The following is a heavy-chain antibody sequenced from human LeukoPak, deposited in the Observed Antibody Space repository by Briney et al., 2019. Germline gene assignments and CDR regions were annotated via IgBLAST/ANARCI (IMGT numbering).Heavy chain of an antibody. CDR3: ARAPAYYDYVWGSYRDYYFDY. CDR2: IDPNSGGT. V-gene: IGHV1-2*02. CDR1: GYTFTGYY. J-gene: IGHJ4*02. D-gene: IGHD3-16*02. Sequence: VASVKVSCKASGYTFTGYYMHWVRQAPGQGLEWMGWIDPNSGGTNYAQKFQGRVTMTRDTSISTAYMELSRLRSDDTAVYYCARAPAYYDYVWGSYRDYYFDYWGQGTLVTVSS.